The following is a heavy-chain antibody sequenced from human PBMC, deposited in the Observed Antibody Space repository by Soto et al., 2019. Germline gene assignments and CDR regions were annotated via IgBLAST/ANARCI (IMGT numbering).Heavy chain of an antibody. CDR3: ARHLGEGYFDY. J-gene: IGHJ4*02. CDR1: GDSISSTTYF. V-gene: IGHV4-39*01. Sequence: QLQLQESGPGLVKPSETLSLTCTVSGDSISSTTYFWGWVRQPPGKGLEWIGSIYYSGSTYYNPSLKGRVPLSVDTSKNHFSLKLSSVTAADTAVYYCARHLGEGYFDYWGQGTLVTVS. CDR2: IYYSGST.